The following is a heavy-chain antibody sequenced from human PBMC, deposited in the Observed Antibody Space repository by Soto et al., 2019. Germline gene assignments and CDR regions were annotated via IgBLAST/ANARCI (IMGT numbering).Heavy chain of an antibody. D-gene: IGHD2-2*01. CDR1: GFTFSDYY. Sequence: PGGSLRLSCAASGFTFSDYYMSWIRQAPGKGLEWVSYISSSGSTIYYADSVKGRFTISRDNAKNSLYLQMNSLRAEDTAVYYCARVQCSSTSCSEFDYWGQGTLVTVSS. CDR2: ISSSGSTI. J-gene: IGHJ4*02. V-gene: IGHV3-11*01. CDR3: ARVQCSSTSCSEFDY.